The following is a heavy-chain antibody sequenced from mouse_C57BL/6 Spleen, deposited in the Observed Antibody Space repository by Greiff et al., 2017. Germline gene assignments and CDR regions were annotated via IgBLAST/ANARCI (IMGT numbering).Heavy chain of an antibody. V-gene: IGHV5-4*01. D-gene: IGHD1-1*01. CDR2: ISDGGSYT. J-gene: IGHJ2*01. CDR3: ARDRIYYYGSSYKDY. CDR1: GFTFSSYA. Sequence: EVKVVESGGGLVKPGGSLKLSCAASGFTFSSYAMSWVRQTPEKRLEWVATISDGGSYTYYPDNVKGRFTISRDNAKNNLYLQMSHLKSEDTAMYYCARDRIYYYGSSYKDYWGQGTTLTVSS.